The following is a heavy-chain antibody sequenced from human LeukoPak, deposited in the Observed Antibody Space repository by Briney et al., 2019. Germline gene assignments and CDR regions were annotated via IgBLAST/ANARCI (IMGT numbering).Heavy chain of an antibody. CDR3: ARTYYDSSGYSFDY. Sequence: GGSLRLSCGASGFTFSSYGMHWVRQAPGKGLEWVAVISYDGSNKYYADSVKGRFTISRDNSKNTLYLQMNSLRAEDTAVYYCARTYYDSSGYSFDYWGQGTLVTVSS. D-gene: IGHD3-22*01. CDR2: ISYDGSNK. V-gene: IGHV3-30*03. CDR1: GFTFSSYG. J-gene: IGHJ4*02.